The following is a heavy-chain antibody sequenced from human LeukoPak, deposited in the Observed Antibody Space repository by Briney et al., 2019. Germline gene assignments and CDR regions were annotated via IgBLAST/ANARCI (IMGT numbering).Heavy chain of an antibody. Sequence: PGGSLRLSCAASGFTFSRYGMSWVRQAPGKGLEWVSAINGSGGSTYYADSVKGRFIISRDNSKNTLYLQMNSLRAEDTAVYYCANDGAYYDSSTDAFDIWGQGTMVTVSS. CDR3: ANDGAYYDSSTDAFDI. D-gene: IGHD3-22*01. CDR2: INGSGGST. CDR1: GFTFSRYG. V-gene: IGHV3-23*01. J-gene: IGHJ3*02.